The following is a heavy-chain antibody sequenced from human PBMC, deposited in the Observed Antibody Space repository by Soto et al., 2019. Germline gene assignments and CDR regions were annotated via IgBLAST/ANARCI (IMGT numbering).Heavy chain of an antibody. CDR3: ARDWLAVAGYYYYGMDV. Sequence: GGSLRLSCAASGIPFNNYALNWVRQAPGKGLEWVSGISGSGTGTYYADSVKGRFTISRDNAKNSLYLQMNSLRAEDTAVYYCARDWLAVAGYYYYGMDVWGQGTTVTVS. V-gene: IGHV3-21*01. D-gene: IGHD6-19*01. J-gene: IGHJ6*02. CDR1: GIPFNNYA. CDR2: ISGSGTGT.